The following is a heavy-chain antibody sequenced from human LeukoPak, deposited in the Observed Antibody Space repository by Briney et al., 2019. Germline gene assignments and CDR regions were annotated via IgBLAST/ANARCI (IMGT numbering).Heavy chain of an antibody. J-gene: IGHJ5*02. Sequence: ASVKVSCKASGYTFTSYYMHWVRQAPGQGLEWMGRINPSVGSTSYAQRFQDRVTMTRDTSTSTVYMELSSLRSEDTAVYYCARGQGGYDFWSGPSEWFDPWGQGTLVTVSS. CDR3: ARGQGGYDFWSGPSEWFDP. D-gene: IGHD3-3*01. CDR1: GYTFTSYY. CDR2: INPSVGST. V-gene: IGHV1-46*01.